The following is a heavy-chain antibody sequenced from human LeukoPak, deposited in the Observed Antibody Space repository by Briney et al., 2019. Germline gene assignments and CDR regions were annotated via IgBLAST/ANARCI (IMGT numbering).Heavy chain of an antibody. J-gene: IGHJ4*02. Sequence: GGSLRLSCAASGFTFDDYAMHWVRQAPGKGLEWVSGISWNSGSIGYADSVKGRFTISRDNAKNSLYLQMNSLRAEDTALYYCAKDKVAAADIYYFDYWGQGTLVTVSS. CDR2: ISWNSGSI. D-gene: IGHD6-13*01. CDR3: AKDKVAAADIYYFDY. V-gene: IGHV3-9*01. CDR1: GFTFDDYA.